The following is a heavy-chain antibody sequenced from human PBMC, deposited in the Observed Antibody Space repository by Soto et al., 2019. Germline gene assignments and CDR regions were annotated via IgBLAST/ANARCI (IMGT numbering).Heavy chain of an antibody. J-gene: IGHJ4*02. CDR2: IWNDGSND. CDR1: GFPFSSYG. Sequence: QVQLVESGGGVVQPGGSLRLSCEASGFPFSSYGIHWVRQAPGKGLEWLAIIWNDGSNDYYADSVKGRFTISRDNSKNTVYLQVSNLRAEDTAVYFCARDQTDSGGYSDSWGQGTLVTVSS. D-gene: IGHD3-22*01. V-gene: IGHV3-33*01. CDR3: ARDQTDSGGYSDS.